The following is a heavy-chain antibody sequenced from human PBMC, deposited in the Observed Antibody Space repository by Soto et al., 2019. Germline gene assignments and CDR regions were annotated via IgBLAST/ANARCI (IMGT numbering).Heavy chain of an antibody. V-gene: IGHV3-74*01. Sequence: EVQMVESGGGLVQPGESLRLSCAASGFTLSNYLLHWVRQAPGKVLVWVSNINTDGTTTPYADSVKGRFTISRDNAKNTLYLQMNSLSAEDTAVYYCAGAILSWGQGTLETVSS. J-gene: IGHJ1*01. CDR2: INTDGTTT. CDR3: AGAILS. D-gene: IGHD3-3*02. CDR1: GFTLSNYL.